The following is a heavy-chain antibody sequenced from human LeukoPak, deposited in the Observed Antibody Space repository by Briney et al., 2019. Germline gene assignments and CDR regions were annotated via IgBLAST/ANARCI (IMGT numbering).Heavy chain of an antibody. J-gene: IGHJ5*01. V-gene: IGHV3-74*01. Sequence: ESLRLSCAASGFTFTNYWIHWVRQAPGKGLVWVSHINSDGSTTTYADSVKGRFTISRDNAKNTLYLQMSSLRAEDTAVYYCARQKDNWFDSWGQGTLVTVSS. CDR3: ARQKDNWFDS. CDR2: INSDGSTT. CDR1: GFTFTNYW.